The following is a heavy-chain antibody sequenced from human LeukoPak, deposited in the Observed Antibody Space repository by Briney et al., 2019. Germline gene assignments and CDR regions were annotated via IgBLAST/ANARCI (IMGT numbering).Heavy chain of an antibody. V-gene: IGHV3-7*01. D-gene: IGHD3-16*02. Sequence: GGSLRLSCAASEFTFGAYWMSWFRQAPGKGPEWVASIKDDGSAQFYVDSLEGRFTISRDNAKNTLYLQMDTMRVEDTAVYYCARHIVGEQNFDYWSQGTLVTVSS. J-gene: IGHJ4*02. CDR1: EFTFGAYW. CDR3: ARHIVGEQNFDY. CDR2: IKDDGSAQ.